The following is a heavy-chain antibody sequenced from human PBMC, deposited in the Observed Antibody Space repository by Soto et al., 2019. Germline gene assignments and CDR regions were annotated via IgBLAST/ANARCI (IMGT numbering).Heavy chain of an antibody. V-gene: IGHV3-21*01. D-gene: IGHD3-3*02. CDR1: GFTFSRYS. CDR3: ARIRPHKHCRSLSCPYFFDN. CDR2: ISATSSHT. J-gene: IGHJ5*02. Sequence: PGGSLRLSCSTSGFTFSRYSMNWVRQSPGKRLEWVSSISATSSHTFYADSVKGRFTVSRDNAKDSLYLQMNSLRADDTGVYYCARIRPHKHCRSLSCPYFFDNWGQGALVTVPS.